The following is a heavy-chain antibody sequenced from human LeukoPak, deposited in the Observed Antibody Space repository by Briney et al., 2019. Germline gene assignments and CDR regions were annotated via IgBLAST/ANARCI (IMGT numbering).Heavy chain of an antibody. J-gene: IGHJ5*02. CDR1: GYTFTSYY. Sequence: ASVKVSCKASGYTFTSYYMHWVRQAPGQGLEWMGIINPSGGSTSYAQKFQGRVTMTRDTSTSTVYMELSSLRSEDTAVYYCARDYRGYYGSGTSFNWFDPWGQGTLVTVSS. CDR3: ARDYRGYYGSGTSFNWFDP. D-gene: IGHD3-10*01. V-gene: IGHV1-46*01. CDR2: INPSGGST.